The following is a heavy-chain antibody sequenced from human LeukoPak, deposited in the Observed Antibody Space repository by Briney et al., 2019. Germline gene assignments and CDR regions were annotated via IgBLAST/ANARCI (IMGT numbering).Heavy chain of an antibody. V-gene: IGHV4-39*01. CDR3: VRRLSYYFGVDV. CDR2: MPYGGDT. Sequence: SETLSLTCTVSGGSISNDGYFWGWIRQPPGKGLEWIGSMPYGGDTYYSPALKSRLTISVDPPKNQFSLKLRSVTAADTAVYHCVRRLSYYFGVDVWGQGAKVIVSS. CDR1: GGSISNDGYF. J-gene: IGHJ6*02.